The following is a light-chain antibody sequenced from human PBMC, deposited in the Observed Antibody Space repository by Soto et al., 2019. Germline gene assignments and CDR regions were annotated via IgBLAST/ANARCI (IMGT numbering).Light chain of an antibody. V-gene: IGKV3-15*01. Sequence: VMTQAPSSLSVSPGDGATLSCSASQTIASNLAWYQQKPGQGPRLLIHGASTRAAGVPARFSGSGSGTDFALTISGLQSENFAFYYCQQYHNWPPQYTFGQGTKLQIK. CDR1: QTIASN. CDR2: GAS. CDR3: QQYHNWPPQYT. J-gene: IGKJ2*01.